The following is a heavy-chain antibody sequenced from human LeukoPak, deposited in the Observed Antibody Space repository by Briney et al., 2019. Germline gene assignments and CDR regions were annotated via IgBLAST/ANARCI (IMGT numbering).Heavy chain of an antibody. V-gene: IGHV4-59*01. D-gene: IGHD6-19*01. CDR1: GGSISSYY. Sequence: SETLSLTCTVSGGSISSYYWSWIRQPPGKGLEWIGYIYYSGSTNYNPSLKSRVTISVDTSKNQFSLKLSSVTAADTAVYYCARGVYSSGWSAPYYYYHGMDVWGQGTTVTVSS. CDR2: IYYSGST. J-gene: IGHJ6*02. CDR3: ARGVYSSGWSAPYYYYHGMDV.